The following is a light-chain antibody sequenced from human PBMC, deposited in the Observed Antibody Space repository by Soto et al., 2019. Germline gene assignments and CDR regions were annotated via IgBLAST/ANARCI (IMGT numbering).Light chain of an antibody. Sequence: QSVLTQPASVSGSPGQSITISCTGTSSDIGSYNYVAWYQQFPGKTPKLIIYEVRNRPSGVSFRFSGSKSGNTASLTISGLQDEDEADYYCISYRGSDTSYVFWTGTKVTVL. V-gene: IGLV2-14*01. CDR2: EVR. CDR1: SSDIGSYNY. J-gene: IGLJ1*01. CDR3: ISYRGSDTSYV.